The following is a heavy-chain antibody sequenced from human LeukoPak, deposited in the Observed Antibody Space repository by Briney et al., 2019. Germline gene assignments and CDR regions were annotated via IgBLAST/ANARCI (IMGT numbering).Heavy chain of an antibody. CDR3: ARDRIVVVPAAMAY. J-gene: IGHJ4*02. CDR1: GFTFSSYA. V-gene: IGHV3-30-3*01. CDR2: ISYDGSNK. D-gene: IGHD2-2*01. Sequence: GGSLRLSCAASGFTFSSYAMHWVRQAPGKGLEWVAVISYDGSNKYYADSVKGRFTISRDNSKNTLYLQMNSLSAEDTAVYYCARDRIVVVPAAMAYWGQGTLVTVSS.